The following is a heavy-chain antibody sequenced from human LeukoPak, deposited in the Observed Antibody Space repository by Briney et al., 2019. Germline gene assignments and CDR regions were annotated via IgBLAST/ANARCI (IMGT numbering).Heavy chain of an antibody. CDR1: GFTFSSYS. CDR2: ISSSSSTI. Sequence: PGGSLRLSRAASGFTFSSYSMNWVRQAPGKGLEWVSYISSSSSTIYYADSVKGRFTISRDNAKNSLYLQMNSLRAEDTAVYYCARDLRGWLQYNDYWGQGTLVTVSS. CDR3: ARDLRGWLQYNDY. V-gene: IGHV3-48*04. J-gene: IGHJ4*02. D-gene: IGHD5-24*01.